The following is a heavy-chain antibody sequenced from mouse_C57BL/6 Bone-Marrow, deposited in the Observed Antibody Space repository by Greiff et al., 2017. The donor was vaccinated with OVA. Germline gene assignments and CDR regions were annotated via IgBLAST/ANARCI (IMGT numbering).Heavy chain of an antibody. J-gene: IGHJ2*01. CDR2: INYDGSST. V-gene: IGHV5-16*01. D-gene: IGHD1-2*01. CDR3: AREGRLRPLDD. Sequence: DVLLVESEGGLVQPGSSMKLSCTASGFTFSDYYMAWVRQVPEKGLEWVANINYDGSSTYYLDSLKSRFIISRDNAKNILYLQMSSLKSEDTATYYCAREGRLRPLDDWGQGTTLTVSS. CDR1: GFTFSDYY.